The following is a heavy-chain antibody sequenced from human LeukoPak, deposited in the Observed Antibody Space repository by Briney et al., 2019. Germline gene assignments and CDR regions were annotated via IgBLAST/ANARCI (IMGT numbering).Heavy chain of an antibody. CDR2: ISGSGGST. Sequence: GGSLRLSCAASGFTFSSHGMSWVRQAPGKGLEWVSAISGSGGSTYYADSVKGRFTISRDNSKNTLYLQMNSLRAEDTAVYYCAKALSNRITMIVVSGWGQGTLVTVSS. D-gene: IGHD3-22*01. CDR1: GFTFSSHG. J-gene: IGHJ4*02. V-gene: IGHV3-23*01. CDR3: AKALSNRITMIVVSG.